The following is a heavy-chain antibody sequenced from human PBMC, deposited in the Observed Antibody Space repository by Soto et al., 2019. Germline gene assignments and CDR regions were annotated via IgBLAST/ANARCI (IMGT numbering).Heavy chain of an antibody. CDR2: IYYSENT. CDR3: ARAFVGCCSTSCYTGLHYHYAMDV. V-gene: IGHV4-31*03. Sequence: QVQLQESGPGLMKPSQTLSLTCTVSGGSITSGGYYWSWIRQHPGKGLEWIGYIYYSENTYYNPSLKSRVTISIDTSKSQFSLKLSSVTAADTAVYDCARAFVGCCSTSCYTGLHYHYAMDVWGQVTTVTVSS. D-gene: IGHD2-2*02. CDR1: GGSITSGGYY. J-gene: IGHJ6*02.